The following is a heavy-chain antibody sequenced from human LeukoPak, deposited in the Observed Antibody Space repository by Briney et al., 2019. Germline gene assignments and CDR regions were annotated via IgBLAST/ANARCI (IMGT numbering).Heavy chain of an antibody. J-gene: IGHJ5*02. V-gene: IGHV5-51*01. Sequence: GESLKISCKGSGYSFTSYWIGWVRQMPGKGLEWMGIIYPGDSDTRYCPSFQGQVTISADKSISTAYLQWSSLKASDTAMYYCARRLLGSSSLVDPWGQGTLVTVSS. CDR1: GYSFTSYW. CDR3: ARRLLGSSSLVDP. D-gene: IGHD6-6*01. CDR2: IYPGDSDT.